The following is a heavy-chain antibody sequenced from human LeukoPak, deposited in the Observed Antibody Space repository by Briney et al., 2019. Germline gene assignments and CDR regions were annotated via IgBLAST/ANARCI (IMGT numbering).Heavy chain of an antibody. CDR3: AKDTTWGWTYPFDS. CDR1: GFTFSSYA. V-gene: IGHV3-7*03. Sequence: GGSLRLSCAASGFTFSSYAMSWVRQAPGKGLERVANIKQDGSEKYYVDSVKGRFTISRDNAKNSLYLQMNSLRVDDTAVYYCAKDTTWGWTYPFDSWGQGTLVTVSS. D-gene: IGHD3/OR15-3a*01. J-gene: IGHJ4*02. CDR2: IKQDGSEK.